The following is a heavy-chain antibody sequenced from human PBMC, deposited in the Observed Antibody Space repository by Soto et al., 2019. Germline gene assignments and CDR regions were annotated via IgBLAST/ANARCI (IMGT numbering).Heavy chain of an antibody. J-gene: IGHJ4*02. CDR1: GYTFTSYG. CDR2: ISAYNGNT. V-gene: IGHV1-18*01. D-gene: IGHD3-16*01. CDR3: ARELGGWGDY. Sequence: QVQLVQSGAEVKKPGASVKVSCKASGYTFTSYGISWVRQAPGQGLEWMGWISAYNGNTNDSQKLQGSATMTTATSTSPAYLELRGLRADDTVVYYCARELGGWGDYWGQGTLVTVSS.